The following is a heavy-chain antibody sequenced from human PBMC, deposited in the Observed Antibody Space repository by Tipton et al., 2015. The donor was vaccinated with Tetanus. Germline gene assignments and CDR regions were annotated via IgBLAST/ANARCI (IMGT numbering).Heavy chain of an antibody. D-gene: IGHD6-13*01. CDR1: GGSFSDNF. V-gene: IGHV4-34*01. CDR2: INYTGST. Sequence: LRLSCAVHGGSFSDNFWAWIRQFPGKGLEWIGEINYTGSTYHNPSLKSRVTMSVDTSKEEVSLKLKSVTAADTAVYYCAAALVRWFDPWGQGTLVTVSS. J-gene: IGHJ5*02. CDR3: AAALVRWFDP.